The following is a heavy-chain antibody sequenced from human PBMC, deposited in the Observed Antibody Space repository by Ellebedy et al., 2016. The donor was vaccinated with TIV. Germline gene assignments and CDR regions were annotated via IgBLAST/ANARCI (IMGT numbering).Heavy chain of an antibody. CDR3: ARVRFGDTAVDY. J-gene: IGHJ4*02. Sequence: GESLKISCAASGFTFRSYDMHWVRHATGKGLEWVSAIGTAGDTYYPGSVKGRFTISRENAKNSLYLQMNSLRAEDTAVYYCARVRFGDTAVDYWGQGTLVTVSS. D-gene: IGHD5-18*01. CDR1: GFTFRSYD. CDR2: IGTAGDT. V-gene: IGHV3-13*01.